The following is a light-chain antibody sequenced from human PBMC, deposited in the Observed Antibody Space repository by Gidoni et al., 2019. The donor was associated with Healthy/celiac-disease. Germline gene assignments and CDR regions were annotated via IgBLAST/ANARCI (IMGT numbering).Light chain of an antibody. CDR3: AAWDDSLSGLWV. Sequence: QSVLTQPPSASGTPGQRVTLSCSGSRSNIGSNYVYWYQQLPGTAPKLLIYRNNQRPSGVPDRFSGSKSGTSASLAISGLRSEDEADYYCAAWDDSLSGLWVFGGGTKLTVL. J-gene: IGLJ3*02. CDR2: RNN. CDR1: RSNIGSNY. V-gene: IGLV1-47*01.